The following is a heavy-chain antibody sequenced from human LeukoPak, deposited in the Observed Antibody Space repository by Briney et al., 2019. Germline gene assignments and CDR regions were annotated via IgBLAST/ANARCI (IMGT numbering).Heavy chain of an antibody. Sequence: SETLSLTCTVSGGSISSSSYYWGWIRQAPGKGLEWIATIYHSGSTYYNPSLQSRVTISLGTSKNQFSLKLRSLTAADTAVYFCARDGLGFDTSGFSRWGQGTLVTVSS. J-gene: IGHJ4*02. CDR2: IYHSGST. CDR3: ARDGLGFDTSGFSR. D-gene: IGHD3-3*01. V-gene: IGHV4-39*07. CDR1: GGSISSSSYY.